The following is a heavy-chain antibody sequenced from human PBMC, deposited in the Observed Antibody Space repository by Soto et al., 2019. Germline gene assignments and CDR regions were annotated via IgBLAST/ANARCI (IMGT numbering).Heavy chain of an antibody. Sequence: XESLPRPCTVSGASLSSMGYYWSWIRQPPGKGLEWIGYIYYSGITNYNPSLKSRVTISVDTSKNQFSLKLSSVTAADTAVYYCARVTPLYYYDSGGSQGAFDIWGQGTMVTFSS. J-gene: IGHJ3*02. CDR3: ARVTPLYYYDSGGSQGAFDI. D-gene: IGHD3-22*01. CDR1: GASLSSMGYY. V-gene: IGHV4-61*08. CDR2: IYYSGIT.